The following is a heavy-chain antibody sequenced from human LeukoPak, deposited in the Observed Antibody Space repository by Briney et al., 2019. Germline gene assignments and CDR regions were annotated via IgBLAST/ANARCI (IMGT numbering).Heavy chain of an antibody. CDR2: INPSGGST. Sequence: ASVKVSCKASGYTLTRYYAHWVRQAPGQGLEWMGVINPSGGSTSYTQKFQGRVTMTRDTSTSTVYMELSSLRYEDTAVYYCARDYIAAAVDYWGQGTLVTVSS. V-gene: IGHV1-46*01. D-gene: IGHD6-13*01. J-gene: IGHJ4*02. CDR1: GYTLTRYY. CDR3: ARDYIAAAVDY.